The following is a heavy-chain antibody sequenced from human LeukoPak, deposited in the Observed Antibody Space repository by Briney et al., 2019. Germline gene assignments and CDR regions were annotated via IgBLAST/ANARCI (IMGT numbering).Heavy chain of an antibody. CDR2: IYTSGST. Sequence: SETLSLTCTVSGGSISSYYWSWIRQPAGKGLEWIGRIYTSGSTNYNPSLKSRVTMSVDTSKNQFSLKLSSVTAADTAVYYCARGSQLLFDYYYYMDVWGKGTTVTVSS. CDR1: GGSISSYY. D-gene: IGHD2-2*01. J-gene: IGHJ6*03. V-gene: IGHV4-4*07. CDR3: ARGSQLLFDYYYYMDV.